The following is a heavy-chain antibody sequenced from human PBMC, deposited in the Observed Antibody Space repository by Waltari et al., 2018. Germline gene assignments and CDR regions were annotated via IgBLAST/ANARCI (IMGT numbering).Heavy chain of an antibody. CDR3: ARDLVAAADDGELVD. J-gene: IGHJ4*02. CDR1: GFAFSSYW. D-gene: IGHD6-13*01. Sequence: EVQLVESGGGLVQPGGFLRLSCAASGFAFSSYWMHWVRQAPGKGLVWVSRSNSDGSSTSYADSVKGRFTISRDNAKNTLYLQMNSLRAEDTAVYYCARDLVAAADDGELVDWGQGTLVTVSS. CDR2: SNSDGSST. V-gene: IGHV3-74*01.